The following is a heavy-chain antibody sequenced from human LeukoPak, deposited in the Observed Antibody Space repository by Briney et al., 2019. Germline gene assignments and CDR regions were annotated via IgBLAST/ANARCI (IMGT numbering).Heavy chain of an antibody. CDR3: ARVSDISVAAYFDY. V-gene: IGHV3-20*04. CDR1: GFTFDDYG. Sequence: PGGSLRLSCAASGFTFDDYGMSWVRQAPGMGLEWVSRRNGGSTGYADSVKGRFTISRDNAKNSLYLQMNSLRAEDTALYYCARVSDISVAAYFDYWGQGTLVTVSS. J-gene: IGHJ4*02. D-gene: IGHD6-19*01. CDR2: RNGGST.